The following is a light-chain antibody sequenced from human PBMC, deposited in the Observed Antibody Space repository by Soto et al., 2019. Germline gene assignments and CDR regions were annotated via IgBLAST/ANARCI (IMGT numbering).Light chain of an antibody. Sequence: EIVWTQSPGTLSLSPGERASLSCRASQTVSSSLAWYQQKPGQAPRLLIYVASGRATGIPARFSGSGSGTDSTLTISRLEPEDFAVYYCQHYGSSRTFGQGTKVDIK. J-gene: IGKJ1*01. V-gene: IGKV3-20*01. CDR2: VAS. CDR3: QHYGSSRT. CDR1: QTVSSS.